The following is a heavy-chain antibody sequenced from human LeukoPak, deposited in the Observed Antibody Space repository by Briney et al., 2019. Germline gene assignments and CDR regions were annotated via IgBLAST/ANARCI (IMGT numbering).Heavy chain of an antibody. Sequence: GGSLRLSCAASGFTFSSYIMHWVRQAPGKGLEWVAVILYDGSNKYYADSVKGRFTISRDNSKNTLYLQMNSLRAEDTAVYYCATPSGSYCHVDYWGQGTLVTVSS. J-gene: IGHJ4*02. CDR1: GFTFSSYI. V-gene: IGHV3-30-3*01. CDR2: ILYDGSNK. CDR3: ATPSGSYCHVDY. D-gene: IGHD1-26*01.